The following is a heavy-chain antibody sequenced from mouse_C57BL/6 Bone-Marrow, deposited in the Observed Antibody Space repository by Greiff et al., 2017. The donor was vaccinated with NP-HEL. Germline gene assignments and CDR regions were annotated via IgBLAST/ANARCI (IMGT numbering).Heavy chain of an antibody. V-gene: IGHV2-5*01. CDR2: IWSGGS. J-gene: IGHJ4*01. Sequence: VQLQESGPGLVQPSQSLSITCTVSGFSLTSYGVHWVRQSPGKGLEWLGVIWSGGSTKDNSKSQVFFKMDSLQADDTAIYYCAKGRAMDYWGQGTSVTVSS. CDR1: GFSLTSYG. CDR3: AKGRAMDY.